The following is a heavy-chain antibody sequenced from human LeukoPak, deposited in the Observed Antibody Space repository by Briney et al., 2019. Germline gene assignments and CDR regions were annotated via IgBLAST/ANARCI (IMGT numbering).Heavy chain of an antibody. J-gene: IGHJ4*02. CDR2: IYYSGST. CDR1: GGSISSGDYY. CDR3: ARVRMSALAGTRTYYFDY. V-gene: IGHV4-30-4*08. Sequence: SETLSLTCTVSGGSISSGDYYWSWIRQPPGKGLEWIGYIYYSGSTYYNPSLKSRVTISVDTSKNQFSLKLNSVTAADTAVYYCARVRMSALAGTRTYYFDYWGQGTLVTVSS. D-gene: IGHD6-13*01.